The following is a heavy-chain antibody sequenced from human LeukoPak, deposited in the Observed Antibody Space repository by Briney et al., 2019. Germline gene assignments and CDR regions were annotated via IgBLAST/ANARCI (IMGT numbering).Heavy chain of an antibody. CDR3: ARDNTAGSGYDAFDI. J-gene: IGHJ3*02. Sequence: PGGSLRLSCAASGFTFSNHGMNWVRQAPGKGLEWVANIKQDGSEKYYVDSVKGRFTISRDNAKNSLYLQMNSLRAEDTAVYYCARDNTAGSGYDAFDIWGQGTMVTVSS. V-gene: IGHV3-7*01. CDR1: GFTFSNHG. D-gene: IGHD3-22*01. CDR2: IKQDGSEK.